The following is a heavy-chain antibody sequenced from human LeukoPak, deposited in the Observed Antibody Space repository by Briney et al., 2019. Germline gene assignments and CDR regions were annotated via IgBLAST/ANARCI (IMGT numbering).Heavy chain of an antibody. CDR3: ARDRAYSSGPFDY. CDR2: ISSSGSTI. V-gene: IGHV3-11*01. D-gene: IGHD6-19*01. Sequence: GGSLRLSCAASGFIFSNYAMSWVRQAPGKGLEWVSYISSSGSTIYYADSVKGRFTISRDNAKNSLYLQMNSLRAEDTAVYYCARDRAYSSGPFDYWGQGTLVTVSS. J-gene: IGHJ4*02. CDR1: GFIFSNYA.